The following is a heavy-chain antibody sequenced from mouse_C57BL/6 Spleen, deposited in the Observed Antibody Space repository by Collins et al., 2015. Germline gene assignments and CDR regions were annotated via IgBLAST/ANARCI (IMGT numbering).Heavy chain of an antibody. V-gene: IGHV1-66*01. D-gene: IGHD2-4*01. J-gene: IGHJ3*01. Sequence: QVQLQQSGPELVKPGASVKISCKASGYSFTSYYIHWVKQRPGQGLEWIGWIYPGSGNTKYNEKFKGKATLTADTSSSTAYMQLSSLTSEDSAVYYCARGGDYGFAYWGQGTLVTVSA. CDR1: GYSFTSYY. CDR2: IYPGSGNT. CDR3: ARGGDYGFAY.